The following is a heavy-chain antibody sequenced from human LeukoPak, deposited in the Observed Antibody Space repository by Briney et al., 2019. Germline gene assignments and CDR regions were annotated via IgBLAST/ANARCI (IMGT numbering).Heavy chain of an antibody. CDR1: GYTFTNYG. Sequence: ASVKVSRKASGYTFTNYGINWVRQAPGQGLEWMGWISAYNGNTDYAQKVQGRVTMTTDTSTSTAYMELRSLRSDDTAVYYCARVLRYCIGTNCYNGAFDIWGQGTMVTVSS. D-gene: IGHD2-2*02. J-gene: IGHJ3*02. CDR3: ARVLRYCIGTNCYNGAFDI. V-gene: IGHV1-18*01. CDR2: ISAYNGNT.